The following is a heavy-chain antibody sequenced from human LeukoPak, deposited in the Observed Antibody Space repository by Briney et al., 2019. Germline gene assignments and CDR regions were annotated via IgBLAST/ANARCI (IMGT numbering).Heavy chain of an antibody. V-gene: IGHV4-39*07. CDR3: ARKKSYYDSSGYHWFDP. Sequence: SETLSLTCTVSRGSISSSSYYWGWIRQPPGKGLEWIGSIYYSGSTYYNPSLKSRVTISVDTSKNQFSLKLSSVTAADTAVYYCARKKSYYDSSGYHWFDPWGQGTLVTVSS. D-gene: IGHD3-22*01. CDR2: IYYSGST. CDR1: RGSISSSSYY. J-gene: IGHJ5*02.